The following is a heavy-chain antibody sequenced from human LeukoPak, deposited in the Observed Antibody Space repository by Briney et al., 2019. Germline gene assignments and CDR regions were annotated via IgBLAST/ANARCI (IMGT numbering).Heavy chain of an antibody. J-gene: IGHJ4*02. D-gene: IGHD4-17*01. Sequence: EASVRVSCTASGYTFTSYDINWVRQAPGQGLEWVGWMNVKSGNTGYAQTFQDRVTITRNTSINTAYLQVNSLTSKDTAVYYCAKVGDDYGDYFHFWGEGSLVTVSS. CDR1: GYTFTSYD. CDR3: AKVGDDYGDYFHF. V-gene: IGHV1-8*03. CDR2: MNVKSGNT.